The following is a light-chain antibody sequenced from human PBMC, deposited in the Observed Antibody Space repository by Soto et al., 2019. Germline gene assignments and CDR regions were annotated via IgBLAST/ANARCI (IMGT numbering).Light chain of an antibody. J-gene: IGKJ1*01. CDR2: KVS. Sequence: DIVMTQTPLSSPVTLGQAASISCRSRQSLLHSDGNTYLSWFQQRPGQPPRLLIYKVSDRFSGVQDRFSGSGAVTDFTLTISRVEAEDVGIYYCMQATQSHWTFGQGTKVDIK. CDR3: MQATQSHWT. V-gene: IGKV2-24*01. CDR1: QSLLHSDGNTY.